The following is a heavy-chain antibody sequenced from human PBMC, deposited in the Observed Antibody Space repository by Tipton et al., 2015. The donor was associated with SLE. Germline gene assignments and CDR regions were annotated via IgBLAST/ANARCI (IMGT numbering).Heavy chain of an antibody. V-gene: IGHV4-59*11. CDR3: GRTIDYGNEGDAFDI. D-gene: IGHD4-17*01. CDR1: GGSISSHY. CDR2: IYYSGST. J-gene: IGHJ3*02. Sequence: TLSLTCTVSGGSISSHYWSWIRQPPGKGLDWIGYIYYSGSTNYNPSHNSRVTITVDTSKNQFSLKLSSVTAADTAVYYCGRTIDYGNEGDAFDIWGQGTMVTVSS.